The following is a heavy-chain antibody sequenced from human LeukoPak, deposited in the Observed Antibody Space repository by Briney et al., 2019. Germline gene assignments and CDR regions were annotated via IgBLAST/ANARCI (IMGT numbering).Heavy chain of an antibody. D-gene: IGHD3-10*01. J-gene: IGHJ6*03. Sequence: SVKVSCKASGGTLSSYTISWVRQAPGQGLEWMGGIIPIFGTANYAQKFQGRVTITADEYTSTAYMELSSLRSEDTAVYYCARGNDGSGSPSYYFYYMDVWGKGTTVTISS. CDR2: IIPIFGTA. CDR3: ARGNDGSGSPSYYFYYMDV. CDR1: GGTLSSYT. V-gene: IGHV1-69*13.